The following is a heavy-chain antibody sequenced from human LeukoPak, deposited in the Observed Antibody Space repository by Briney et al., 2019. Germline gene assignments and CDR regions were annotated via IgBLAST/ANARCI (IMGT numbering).Heavy chain of an antibody. V-gene: IGHV1-18*01. D-gene: IGHD3-22*01. CDR2: ISVYSDDT. CDR3: AREADSSGYFFRPDY. Sequence: ASVKVSCKASGYTFTNYAISWVRQAPGQGLEWMGWISVYSDDTKSAQKLQGRITMTKDTSTSTAYMELRSLRSDDTAVYYCAREADSSGYFFRPDYWGQGTLVTVSS. J-gene: IGHJ4*02. CDR1: GYTFTNYA.